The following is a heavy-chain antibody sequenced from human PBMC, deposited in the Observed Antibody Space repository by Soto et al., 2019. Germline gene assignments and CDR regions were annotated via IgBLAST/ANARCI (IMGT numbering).Heavy chain of an antibody. V-gene: IGHV1-3*01. CDR1: GYTFTDCG. CDR2: ISAANGIT. CDR3: ARDSSGWSFDS. J-gene: IGHJ5*01. D-gene: IGHD6-19*01. Sequence: SVKVSCKASGYTFTDCGLHWVRQAPGQGLEWMGWISAANGITKFSQKFQDRVTLTRDTSASTAYMELSSLRSEDTAVYYFARDSSGWSFDSLGQGTLVTVSS.